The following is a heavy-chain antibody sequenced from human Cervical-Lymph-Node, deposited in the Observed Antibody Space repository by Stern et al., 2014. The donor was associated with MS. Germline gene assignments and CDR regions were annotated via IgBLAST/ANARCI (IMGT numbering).Heavy chain of an antibody. CDR1: GYSFTGYY. Sequence: GQLVESGAEVKKPGASVKVSCKASGYSFTGYYIHWVRRAPGQGLEWMGRIDPNRGCANYAQRFQGGVTLTRDTSISTTYMELSSLRSDDTAIYYCARQYCSGGKCHSSAYNYNGMDVWGQGTTVTVSS. V-gene: IGHV1-2*06. D-gene: IGHD2-15*01. J-gene: IGHJ6*02. CDR2: IDPNRGCA. CDR3: ARQYCSGGKCHSSAYNYNGMDV.